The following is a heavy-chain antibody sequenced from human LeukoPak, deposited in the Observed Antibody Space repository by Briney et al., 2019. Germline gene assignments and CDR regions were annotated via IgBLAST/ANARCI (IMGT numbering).Heavy chain of an antibody. D-gene: IGHD6-19*01. V-gene: IGHV4-34*01. Sequence: SETLSLTCAVYGGSFSGYYWSWIRQPPGKGLEWIGEINHSGSTNYNPSLKSRVTISVDTSKNQLSLKLSSVTAADTPVYYCARDEGPNIAVAGTKDYWGQGTLVTVSS. CDR2: INHSGST. CDR3: ARDEGPNIAVAGTKDY. CDR1: GGSFSGYY. J-gene: IGHJ4*02.